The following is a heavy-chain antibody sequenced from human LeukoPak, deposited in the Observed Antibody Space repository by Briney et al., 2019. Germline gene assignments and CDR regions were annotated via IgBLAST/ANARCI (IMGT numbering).Heavy chain of an antibody. CDR1: GGTFSSYA. CDR2: IIPIFGTA. D-gene: IGHD2-15*01. CDR3: ARDRVCSGGSCYSRYYYYYMDV. V-gene: IGHV1-69*05. Sequence: ASVKVSCKASGGTFSSYAISWVRQAPGQGLEWMGGIIPIFGTANYAQKFQGRVTITTDESTSTAYMELSSLRSEDTAVYYCARDRVCSGGSCYSRYYYYYMDVWGKGTTVTVSS. J-gene: IGHJ6*03.